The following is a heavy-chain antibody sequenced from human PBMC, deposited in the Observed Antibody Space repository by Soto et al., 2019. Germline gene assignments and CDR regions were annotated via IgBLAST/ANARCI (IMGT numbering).Heavy chain of an antibody. J-gene: IGHJ5*02. D-gene: IGHD2-2*02. CDR3: VAYTASRNWFDP. Sequence: PSETLSLTCAVSGYSISSGYYWGWLRQPPGKGLEWIGSIYPSGKTYLNPSLKSRVTISTDTSKNEVSLQVASVTAADTALYYCVAYTASRNWFDPWGQGTLVTVSS. V-gene: IGHV4-38-2*01. CDR2: IYPSGKT. CDR1: GYSISSGYY.